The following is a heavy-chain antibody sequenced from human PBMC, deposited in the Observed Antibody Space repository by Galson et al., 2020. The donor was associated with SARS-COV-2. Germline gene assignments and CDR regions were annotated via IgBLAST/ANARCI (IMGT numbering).Heavy chain of an antibody. CDR2: ISYDGSNK. D-gene: IGHD1-26*01. J-gene: IGHJ4*02. V-gene: IGHV3-30*18. Sequence: GGSLRLSCAASGFTFSSYGMHWVRQAPGKGLEWVAVISYDGSNKYYADSVKGRFTISRDNSKNTLYLQMNSLRAEDTAVYYCAKVFGGSYRSHFDYWGQGTLVTVSS. CDR3: AKVFGGSYRSHFDY. CDR1: GFTFSSYG.